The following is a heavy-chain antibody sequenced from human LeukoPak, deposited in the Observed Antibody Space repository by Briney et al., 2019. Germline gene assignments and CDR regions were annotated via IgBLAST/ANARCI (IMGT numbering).Heavy chain of an antibody. CDR2: ISYDGSNK. V-gene: IGHV3-30-3*01. Sequence: PGGSLRLSCAASGFTFSSFAMHWVRRAPGKGLEWVAAISYDGSNKYYADSVKGRFTISRDNSKNTLYLQMNSLRAEDTAVYYCAREDDAFDIWGQGTMVTVSS. CDR1: GFTFSSFA. J-gene: IGHJ3*02. CDR3: AREDDAFDI.